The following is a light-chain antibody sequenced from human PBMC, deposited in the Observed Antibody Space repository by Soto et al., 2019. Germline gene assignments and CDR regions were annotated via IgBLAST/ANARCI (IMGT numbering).Light chain of an antibody. J-gene: IGKJ1*01. Sequence: IQRTQSPSAMSGSVGDRVTITCRASQTISSWLAWYQQKPGKAPKLLIYKASTLKSGVPSRFSGSGSGTEFTLTIRSLQPDDCATYYCQHYNSYSEAFGQGTKVDI. CDR2: KAS. V-gene: IGKV1-5*03. CDR3: QHYNSYSEA. CDR1: QTISSW.